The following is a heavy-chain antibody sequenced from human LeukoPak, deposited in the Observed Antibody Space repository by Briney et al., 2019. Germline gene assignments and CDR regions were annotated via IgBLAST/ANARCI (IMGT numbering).Heavy chain of an antibody. D-gene: IGHD3-22*01. CDR3: ASPASGYPSFD. J-gene: IGHJ4*02. V-gene: IGHV1-2*02. Sequence: SSVKVSCKASGYTFTRYDINWVRQAPGQGLEWMGWINPNSGSTNYAQKFQGRVTMTRDTSISTAYMELSSLRSDDTAVYYCASPASGYPSFDWGQGTLVTVSS. CDR2: INPNSGST. CDR1: GYTFTRYD.